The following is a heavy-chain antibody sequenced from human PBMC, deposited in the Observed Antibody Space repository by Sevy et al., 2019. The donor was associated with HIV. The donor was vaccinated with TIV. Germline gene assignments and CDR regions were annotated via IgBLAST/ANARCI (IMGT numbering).Heavy chain of an antibody. V-gene: IGHV1-24*01. CDR2: FDPEDGET. D-gene: IGHD2-15*01. Sequence: ASVKVSCKVSGYTLTELSMHWVRQAPGKGLEWMGGFDPEDGETVYAQKFQGRVTETEDTSTDTAYMELSSLRSEDAAVYYCATNSRYFSGSTFYSAEGLFDPWGQGTLVTVSS. J-gene: IGHJ5*02. CDR1: GYTLTELS. CDR3: ATNSRYFSGSTFYSAEGLFDP.